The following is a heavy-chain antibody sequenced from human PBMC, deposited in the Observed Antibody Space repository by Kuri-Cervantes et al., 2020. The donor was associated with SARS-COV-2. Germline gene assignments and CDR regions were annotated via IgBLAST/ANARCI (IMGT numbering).Heavy chain of an antibody. J-gene: IGHJ5*02. Sequence: SETLSLTCTVSGGSISSYYWSWIRQPAGKGLEWIGRIYTSGSTNYNPSLKSRVTMSVDTPKNQFSLKLNSVTAADTSVYFCARRTNVGVVPVFDPWGQGTLVTVSS. CDR1: GGSISSYY. V-gene: IGHV4-4*07. CDR3: ARRTNVGVVPVFDP. CDR2: IYTSGST. D-gene: IGHD2-2*01.